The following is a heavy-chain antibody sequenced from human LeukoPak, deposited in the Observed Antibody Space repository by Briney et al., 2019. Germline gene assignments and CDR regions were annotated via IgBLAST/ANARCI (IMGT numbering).Heavy chain of an antibody. CDR2: IYSGGTT. D-gene: IGHD6-13*01. Sequence: GGSLRLSCAASGFTVSSNYMSWVRQAPGKGLEWVSVIYSGGTTYYADSVKGRFTISRDNSKNTLYLQMNSLRAGDTAVYYCARVGSSWPNWYFDLWGRGTLVTVSS. CDR3: ARVGSSWPNWYFDL. V-gene: IGHV3-53*01. CDR1: GFTVSSNY. J-gene: IGHJ2*01.